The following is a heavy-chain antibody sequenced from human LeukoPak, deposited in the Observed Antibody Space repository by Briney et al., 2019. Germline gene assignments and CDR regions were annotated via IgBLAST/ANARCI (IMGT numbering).Heavy chain of an antibody. V-gene: IGHV4-59*12. CDR2: IYYRGTT. D-gene: IGHD5-24*01. CDR3: ARFPRCGGYNQFYY. J-gene: IGHJ4*02. Sequence: SETLSLNCTLSGDSIYSYYKSCIRQPPGKGLEWIGYIYYRGTTSYNPFLKSRVTISVDTSKHEFSLKLNSVTAADTAVYYCARFPRCGGYNQFYYWGQGILVIVSS. CDR1: GDSIYSYY.